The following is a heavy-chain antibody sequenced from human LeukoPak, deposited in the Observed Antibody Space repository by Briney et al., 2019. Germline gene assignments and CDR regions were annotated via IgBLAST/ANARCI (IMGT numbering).Heavy chain of an antibody. CDR3: ARGDGLSDY. CDR2: IKADGSDK. Sequence: GGSLRLSCAASGFTFDTYWMNWIRQAPGKGLEWVANIKADGSDKYYVESVKGRFTISRDNAKNSLYLQMNSLRAEDMAVYYCARGDGLSDYWGQGTLVTASS. CDR1: GFTFDTYW. J-gene: IGHJ4*02. V-gene: IGHV3-7*01. D-gene: IGHD3-16*01.